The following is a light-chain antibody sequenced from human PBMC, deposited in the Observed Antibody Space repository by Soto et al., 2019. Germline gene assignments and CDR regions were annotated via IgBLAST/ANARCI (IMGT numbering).Light chain of an antibody. Sequence: EIVLTQSPDTLSLSPGQRATLSCRASQSVRSDYFAWYQQKPGQAPRVIIFGVSTRATGVPTRISGSGSGTEFTLTIRRLEPDDFAVYYCQQYGASPYTFGPGTKVDIK. CDR3: QQYGASPYT. CDR1: QSVRSDY. J-gene: IGKJ2*01. V-gene: IGKV3-20*01. CDR2: GVS.